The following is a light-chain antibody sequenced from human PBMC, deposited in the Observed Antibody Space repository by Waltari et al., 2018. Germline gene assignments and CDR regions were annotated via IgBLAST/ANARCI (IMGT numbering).Light chain of an antibody. J-gene: IGKJ2*01. CDR2: RVS. CDR3: MQGTHWPYT. Sequence: DVVMTQSPLSLPVTLGQPASISCKSSQSLVHSDGNPHLNWFHQRPGQSPRRLIYRVSNRDSGVPDRFSGSGSGTDFTLKISRVEAEDVGVYYCMQGTHWPYTFGQGTKLDIK. CDR1: QSLVHSDGNPH. V-gene: IGKV2-30*02.